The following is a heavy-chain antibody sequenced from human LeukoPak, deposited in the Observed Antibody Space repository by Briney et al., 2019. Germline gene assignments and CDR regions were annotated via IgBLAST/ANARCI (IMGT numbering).Heavy chain of an antibody. D-gene: IGHD3-3*01. CDR1: GGSFSGYY. CDR2: INHSGST. Sequence: PSETLSLTCAVCGGSFSGYYWSWIRQPPGKGLEWIGEINHSGSTNYNSSLKSRVTISVDTSKNQFSLKLSSVTAADTAVYYCARGRYDFWSGLNWFDPWGQGTLVTVSS. CDR3: ARGRYDFWSGLNWFDP. V-gene: IGHV4-34*01. J-gene: IGHJ5*02.